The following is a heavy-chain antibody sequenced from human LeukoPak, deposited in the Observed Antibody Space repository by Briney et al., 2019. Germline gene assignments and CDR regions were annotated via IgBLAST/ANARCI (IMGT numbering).Heavy chain of an antibody. Sequence: PGEFLKISCKGSGYCFTSYWIGWVRQMPGKGLEWMGIIYPGDSDTRYSPYFQGQVTISADKSISTAYLQCSSLEASDSAMYYCARDLDGYIHFDYWGQGTLVTVSS. J-gene: IGHJ4*02. CDR1: GYCFTSYW. CDR2: IYPGDSDT. CDR3: ARDLDGYIHFDY. D-gene: IGHD5-24*01. V-gene: IGHV5-51*01.